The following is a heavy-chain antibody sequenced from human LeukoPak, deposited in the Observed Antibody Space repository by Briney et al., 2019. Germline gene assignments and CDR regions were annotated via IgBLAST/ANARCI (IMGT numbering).Heavy chain of an antibody. V-gene: IGHV1-24*01. CDR1: GYTLTELS. Sequence: ASVKVSCKVSGYTLTELSMHWVRQAPGKGLEWMGDFDPEDGETIYAQKLQGRVTMTEDTSTDTAYMELSSLRSEDTAVYYCATSVVVVAATVEADAFDIWGQGTMVTVSS. CDR2: FDPEDGET. J-gene: IGHJ3*02. D-gene: IGHD2-15*01. CDR3: ATSVVVVAATVEADAFDI.